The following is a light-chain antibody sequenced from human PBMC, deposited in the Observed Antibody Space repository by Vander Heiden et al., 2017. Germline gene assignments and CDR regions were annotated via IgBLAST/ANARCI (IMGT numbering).Light chain of an antibody. CDR2: TLS. V-gene: IGKV2-40*01. CDR3: SQRKKFPIT. CDR1: HSLLDSDNGNIY. J-gene: IGKJ4*01. Sequence: IVMTHTPPSLPLTTGEPASISSSSTHSLLDSDNGNIYLDWFLQKPGQSPQLLIYTLSYRASGVPDRFSGSRSPTDFTLKISRVEAEDVVVYYCSQRKKFPITFGGWTQVDIK.